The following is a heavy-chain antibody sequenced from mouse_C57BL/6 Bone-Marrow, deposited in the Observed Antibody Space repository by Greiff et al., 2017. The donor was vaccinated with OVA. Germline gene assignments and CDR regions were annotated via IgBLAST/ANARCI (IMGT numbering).Heavy chain of an antibody. J-gene: IGHJ3*01. D-gene: IGHD2-2*01. Sequence: VQLQQPGAELVMPGASVKLSCKASGYTFTSYWMHWVKQRPGQGLEWIGEIDPSDSYTNYNQKFKDKSTLTVDKSSSTAYMQLSSLTSEDSAVYYCARSRSTMVTAPFAYWGQGTLVTVSA. V-gene: IGHV1-69*01. CDR3: ARSRSTMVTAPFAY. CDR2: IDPSDSYT. CDR1: GYTFTSYW.